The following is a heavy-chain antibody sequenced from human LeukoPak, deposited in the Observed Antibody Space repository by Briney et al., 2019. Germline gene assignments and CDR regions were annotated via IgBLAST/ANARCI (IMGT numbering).Heavy chain of an antibody. CDR3: ARTFRFGSSGSPDY. D-gene: IGHD3-22*01. Sequence: ASVKVSCKASGGTFSSYGISWVRQAPGQGLEWMGWISAYNGNTNYAQKLQGRVTMTTDTSTSTAYMELRSLRSDDTAVYYCARTFRFGSSGSPDYWGQGTLVTVSS. CDR2: ISAYNGNT. J-gene: IGHJ4*02. V-gene: IGHV1-18*01. CDR1: GGTFSSYG.